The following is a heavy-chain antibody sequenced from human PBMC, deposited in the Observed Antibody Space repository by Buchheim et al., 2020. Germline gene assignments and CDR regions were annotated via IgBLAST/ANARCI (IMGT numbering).Heavy chain of an antibody. Sequence: QVQLQESGPGLVKPSETLSLTCTVSGGSISSYYWSWIRQPPGKGLEWIGYIYYSGSTNYNPSLKSRVTISVDTSKNQFSLKLSSVTAADTAVYYCARDFSYGIHDYWGQGTL. CDR3: ARDFSYGIHDY. CDR2: IYYSGST. J-gene: IGHJ4*02. CDR1: GGSISSYY. D-gene: IGHD4-17*01. V-gene: IGHV4-59*01.